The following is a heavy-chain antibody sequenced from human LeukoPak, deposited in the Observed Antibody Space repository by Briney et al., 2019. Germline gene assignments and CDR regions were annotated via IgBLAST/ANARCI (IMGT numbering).Heavy chain of an antibody. J-gene: IGHJ3*02. D-gene: IGHD1-14*01. CDR2: IWYDGSNK. Sequence: SLRLSCAASGFTFISYGMHWVRQAPGKGLEWVAVIWYDGSNKYYADSVKGRFTISRDNSKNTLYLQMNSLRAEDTAVYYCAREDAAEDAFDIWGQGTMVTVSS. V-gene: IGHV3-33*01. CDR3: AREDAAEDAFDI. CDR1: GFTFISYG.